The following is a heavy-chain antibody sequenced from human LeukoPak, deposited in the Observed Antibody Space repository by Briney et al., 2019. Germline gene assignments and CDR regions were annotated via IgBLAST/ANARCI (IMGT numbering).Heavy chain of an antibody. Sequence: PSQTLSLTCTVSGVSISSNTYYWSWIRQPPAKGLEWIVHIYYTGSTYYNPSLKTRVTIAVDTSKNQFSLKLSSMTAADTAVYYCARDPNYGGADYWGQGTLVTVSS. CDR3: ARDPNYGGADY. V-gene: IGHV4-30-4*08. D-gene: IGHD4-23*01. CDR1: GVSISSNTYY. CDR2: IYYTGST. J-gene: IGHJ4*02.